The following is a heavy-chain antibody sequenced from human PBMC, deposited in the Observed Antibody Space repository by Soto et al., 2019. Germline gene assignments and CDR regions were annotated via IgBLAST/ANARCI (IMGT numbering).Heavy chain of an antibody. CDR3: ARETRTPKWLRSTYYYYGMDV. Sequence: GASVKVSCKASGGTFSSYAISWVRQAPGQGLEWMGGIIPIFGTANYAQKFQGRVTITADESTSTAYMELSSLRSEDTAVYYCARETRTPKWLRSTYYYYGMDVWGQGTTVTVS. V-gene: IGHV1-69*13. CDR2: IIPIFGTA. CDR1: GGTFSSYA. J-gene: IGHJ6*02. D-gene: IGHD5-12*01.